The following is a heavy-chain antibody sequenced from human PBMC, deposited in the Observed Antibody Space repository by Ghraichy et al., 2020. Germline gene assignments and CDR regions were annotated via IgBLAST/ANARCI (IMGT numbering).Heavy chain of an antibody. V-gene: IGHV3-7*01. D-gene: IGHD2-15*01. Sequence: LSLACAASGFTFNNYWMNWVRQAPGKGLEWVANIKQDGSEKNYVDSVKGRFTISRDNAENSLYLQMNSLRAEDTAEYYCARGRTGAADIWGQGTMITVSS. CDR2: IKQDGSEK. J-gene: IGHJ3*02. CDR1: GFTFNNYW. CDR3: ARGRTGAADI.